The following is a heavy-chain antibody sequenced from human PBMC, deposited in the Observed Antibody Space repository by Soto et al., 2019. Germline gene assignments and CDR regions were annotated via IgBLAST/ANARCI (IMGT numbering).Heavy chain of an antibody. CDR1: GFTFSNAW. J-gene: IGHJ4*01. CDR2: IKIKTDGGTT. V-gene: IGHV3-15*07. D-gene: IGHD3-22*01. CDR3: TTDSYSTIIVVRFDY. Sequence: PGGSLRLSCAASGFTFSNAWMNWVRQAPGKRLEWVGRIKIKTDGGTTDYAAPVKGRFTISRDDSKNLVYLQMNSLKTEHTGIYYCTTDSYSTIIVVRFDYWGHVTRVTVSS.